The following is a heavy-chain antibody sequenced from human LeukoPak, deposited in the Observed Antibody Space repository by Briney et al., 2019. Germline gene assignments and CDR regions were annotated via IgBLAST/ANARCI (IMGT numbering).Heavy chain of an antibody. CDR3: ARGWGLGELSSDAFDI. D-gene: IGHD3-16*02. Sequence: GGSLRLSCAASGFTFSSYSMNWVRQAPGKGLQWVSYISPGSTTIYYADSMKGRFTISRDNAKNSLYLQMNSLRVEDTAVYYCARGWGLGELSSDAFDIWGQGTLVTVSS. CDR1: GFTFSSYS. J-gene: IGHJ3*02. CDR2: ISPGSTTI. V-gene: IGHV3-48*01.